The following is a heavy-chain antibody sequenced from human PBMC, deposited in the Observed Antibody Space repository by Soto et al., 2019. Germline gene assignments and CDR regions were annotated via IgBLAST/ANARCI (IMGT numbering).Heavy chain of an antibody. CDR3: ARRRYYGDYAHGWFDP. J-gene: IGHJ5*02. CDR2: IYYSGST. V-gene: IGHV4-39*01. D-gene: IGHD4-17*01. Sequence: QLQLQESGPGLVKPSETLSLTCTVSGGSISSSSYYWGWIRQPPGKGLEWIGSIYYSGSTYYNPSLKSRVTISVDTSKNQFSLKLSSVTAADTAVYYCARRRYYGDYAHGWFDPWGQGTLVTVSS. CDR1: GGSISSSSYY.